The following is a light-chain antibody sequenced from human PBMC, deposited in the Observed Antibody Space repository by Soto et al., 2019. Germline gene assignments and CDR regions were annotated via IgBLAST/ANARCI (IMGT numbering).Light chain of an antibody. CDR3: STWDDSLNGWV. J-gene: IGLJ3*02. CDR1: TSNIGSNY. Sequence: QSVLTQPPSASGTPGQSVTISCSGSTSNIGSNYVSWYQQLPGTAPKLLIYSNNQRPSGVPDRFSGSKSGTSASLAISGLQSDDEAVYFCSTWDDSLNGWVFGGGTKLTVL. V-gene: IGLV1-44*01. CDR2: SNN.